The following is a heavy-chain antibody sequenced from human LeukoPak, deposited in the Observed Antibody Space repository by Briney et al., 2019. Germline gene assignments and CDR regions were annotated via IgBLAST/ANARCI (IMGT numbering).Heavy chain of an antibody. J-gene: IGHJ5*01. V-gene: IGHV1-2*02. CDR3: AREVAVGGTGVGVNWFDS. Sequence: ASVTVSCKASGYTFTEYYIHWVRQAPGQGLEWMGWINPNSGGTNYAQNFQGRVTMTRDTAVTTAHVELSRVRSDDTAVYYCAREVAVGGTGVGVNWFDSWGQGTLVTVSS. D-gene: IGHD6-13*01. CDR2: INPNSGGT. CDR1: GYTFTEYY.